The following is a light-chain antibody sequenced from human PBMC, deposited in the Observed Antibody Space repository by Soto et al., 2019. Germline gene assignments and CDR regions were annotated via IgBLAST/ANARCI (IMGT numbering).Light chain of an antibody. Sequence: EIVLTQSPGTLSLSPGERATLSCRASQSISSSYLAWYQQKPGQAPRLLIYAASSRATGIPDRFRGSGSGTDFTLTISRLEPEDFALYYGQQYGSSSYTFGQGTQLEIK. CDR2: AAS. J-gene: IGKJ2*01. CDR3: QQYGSSSYT. CDR1: QSISSSY. V-gene: IGKV3-20*01.